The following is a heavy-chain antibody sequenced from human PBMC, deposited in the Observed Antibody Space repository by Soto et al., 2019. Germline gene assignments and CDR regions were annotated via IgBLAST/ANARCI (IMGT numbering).Heavy chain of an antibody. D-gene: IGHD1-26*01. Sequence: EVQLVESGGGLIQPGGSLRLSCAASGFTVSSNYMSWVRQAPGKGLEWVSVIYSGGSTYYADSVKGRFTISRDNYKNTLYLQMNSLRAEDTAVYYCARDAYSGSYYGAFDIWGQGTMVTVSS. CDR3: ARDAYSGSYYGAFDI. J-gene: IGHJ3*02. CDR2: IYSGGST. V-gene: IGHV3-53*01. CDR1: GFTVSSNY.